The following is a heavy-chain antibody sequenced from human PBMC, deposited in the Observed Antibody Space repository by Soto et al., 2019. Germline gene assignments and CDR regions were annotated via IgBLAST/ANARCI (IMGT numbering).Heavy chain of an antibody. V-gene: IGHV3-21*01. D-gene: IGHD6-13*01. CDR2: ISSSSSYI. J-gene: IGHJ6*02. CDR3: ARHKIDRGIAEAGKADLRKYYYGLYV. CDR1: GFTFSRYS. Sequence: GGSLRLSCAASGFTFSRYSMNWVRQAPGKGLEWVSYISSSSSYIYYADSVKGRFTISRDNAKNSLYLQMNSLRAEDTAVYYYARHKIDRGIAEAGKADLRKYYYGLYVCGQQTPV.